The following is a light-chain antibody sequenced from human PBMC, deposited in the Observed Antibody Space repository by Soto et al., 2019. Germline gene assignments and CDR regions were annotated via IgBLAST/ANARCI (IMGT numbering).Light chain of an antibody. V-gene: IGLV1-40*01. CDR1: NSNIGAGSG. CDR3: QSFDSTLTGLI. Sequence: QSVLTQPHSVTGAPGQRVTISCTGNNSNIGAGSGVNWYQQFPDKAPKLLIYANTHRPSGVPDRFSGSTSATSASLAITGLQSQDEADYYFQSFDSTLTGLIFGGGTKVTVL. J-gene: IGLJ2*01. CDR2: ANT.